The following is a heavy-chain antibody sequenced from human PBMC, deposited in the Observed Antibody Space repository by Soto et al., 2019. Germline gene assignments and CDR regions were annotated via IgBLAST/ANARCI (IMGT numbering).Heavy chain of an antibody. V-gene: IGHV2-5*01. D-gene: IGHD2-2*01. J-gene: IGHJ6*02. CDR1: GFSLSTSGVG. CDR3: AHRVVPAALNNYYYYYYGMDV. Sequence: QITLKESGPTLVKPTQTLTLTCTFSGFSLSTSGVGVGWIRQPPGKALEWLALIYWNDDKRYSPSLKSRLTITKDTSKNQVVLTMTNMDPVDTATYYCAHRVVPAALNNYYYYYYGMDVWGQGTTVTVSS. CDR2: IYWNDDK.